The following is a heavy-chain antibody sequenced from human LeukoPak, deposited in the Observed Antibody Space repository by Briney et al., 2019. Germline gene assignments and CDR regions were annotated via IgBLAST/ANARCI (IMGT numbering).Heavy chain of an antibody. V-gene: IGHV3-48*04. D-gene: IGHD4-17*01. CDR1: GFTLSNYG. Sequence: RGSLRLSCAASGFTLSNYGMNWVRQAPGKGLEWVSYIASRTTTKKYADSVKGRFSISRDNAENSVFLQMNSLRAEDTAMYYCVRDSSVTTLVPFYFDSWGQGTLVTVSA. CDR3: VRDSSVTTLVPFYFDS. J-gene: IGHJ4*02. CDR2: IASRTTTK.